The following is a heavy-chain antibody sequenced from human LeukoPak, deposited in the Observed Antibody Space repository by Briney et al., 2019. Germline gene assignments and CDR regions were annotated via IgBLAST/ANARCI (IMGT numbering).Heavy chain of an antibody. CDR2: IYTSGST. Sequence: PSQTLSLTCTVSGGSISSGSYYWSWIRQPAGKGLEWIGRIYTSGSTNYNPSLKSRVTISVDTSKNQFSLKLSSVTAADTAVYYCARALTGAFRIGAFDIWGQGTLVTVSS. CDR3: ARALTGAFRIGAFDI. D-gene: IGHD7-27*01. CDR1: GGSISSGSYY. V-gene: IGHV4-61*02. J-gene: IGHJ3*02.